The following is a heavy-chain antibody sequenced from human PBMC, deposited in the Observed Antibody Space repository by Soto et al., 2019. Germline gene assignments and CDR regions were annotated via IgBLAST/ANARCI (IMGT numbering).Heavy chain of an antibody. J-gene: IGHJ4*02. CDR3: ASMGYHYGSGSYPLDY. V-gene: IGHV4-59*08. Sequence: WTWIRQPTGKGLEWIGFIYNSGSTHYNPSLRSRVTISVDTSKNQFSLKLRSVTAADTAVYYCASMGYHYGSGSYPLDYWGQGTLVTVSS. D-gene: IGHD3-10*01. CDR2: IYNSGST.